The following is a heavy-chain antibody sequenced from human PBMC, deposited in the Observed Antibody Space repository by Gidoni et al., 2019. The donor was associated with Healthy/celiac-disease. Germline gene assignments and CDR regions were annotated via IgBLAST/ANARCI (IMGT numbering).Heavy chain of an antibody. Sequence: EVQLVESGGGLVQPGGSLRLSCAASGFPFSSYWMSWVRQAPGKGLEWVANIKQDGSEKYYVDSVKGRFTISRDNAKNSLYLQMNSLRTEDTAVYYCARDGYRGEYGDYPFGYFQHWGQGTLVTVSS. CDR1: GFPFSSYW. D-gene: IGHD4-17*01. V-gene: IGHV3-7*01. CDR3: ARDGYRGEYGDYPFGYFQH. CDR2: IKQDGSEK. J-gene: IGHJ1*01.